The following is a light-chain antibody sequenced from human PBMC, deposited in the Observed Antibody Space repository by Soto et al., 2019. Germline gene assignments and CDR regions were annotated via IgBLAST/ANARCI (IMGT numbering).Light chain of an antibody. CDR2: EVS. J-gene: IGLJ1*01. CDR1: SSDVGGYRH. V-gene: IGLV2-14*01. CDR3: NSQRIRGPRV. Sequence: QSVLTQPASVSGSPGQSITISCTVTSSDVGGYRHGSWYQHHPGKAPKLMIYEVSNRPSGVSNRFSGSKSGYTAFLTISGLQAAAAGDYYCNSQRIRGPRVFG.